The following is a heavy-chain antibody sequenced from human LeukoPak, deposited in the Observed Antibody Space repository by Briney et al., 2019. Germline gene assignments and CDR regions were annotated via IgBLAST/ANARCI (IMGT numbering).Heavy chain of an antibody. J-gene: IGHJ4*02. V-gene: IGHV3-74*01. CDR1: GFTFSGHW. D-gene: IGHD5-18*01. CDR3: ARRAGYSYGSVADY. CDR2: SKSDGSST. Sequence: GGSLRLSCAASGFTFSGHWMHWVRQVPGKGLVWVSRSKSDGSSTSYADSVKGRFTISRDNSKNTLYLQKNSLRAEDTAVYYCARRAGYSYGSVADYWGQGTLVTVSS.